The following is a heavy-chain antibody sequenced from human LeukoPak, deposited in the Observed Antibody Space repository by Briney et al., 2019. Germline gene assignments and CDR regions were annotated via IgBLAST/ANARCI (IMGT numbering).Heavy chain of an antibody. V-gene: IGHV3-30*04. J-gene: IGHJ4*02. CDR2: ISYDGSNK. Sequence: GASLRLSCVASGFTFSNYAMSWVRQAPGKGLEWVAVISYDGSNKYYADSVKGRFTISRDNSKNTLYLQMNSLRAEDTAVYYCARAPKKSYGSFDYWGQGTLVTVSS. CDR1: GFTFSNYA. D-gene: IGHD5-18*01. CDR3: ARAPKKSYGSFDY.